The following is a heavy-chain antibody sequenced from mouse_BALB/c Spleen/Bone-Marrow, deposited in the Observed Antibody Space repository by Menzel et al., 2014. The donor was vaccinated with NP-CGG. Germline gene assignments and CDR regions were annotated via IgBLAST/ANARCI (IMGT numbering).Heavy chain of an antibody. CDR3: VREALWSVDTF. Sequence: QVQLQQSGAEMARPGASVRMSCRTSGYTFTYYTMYWVKQRPGQGLEWIGYINPTSNYTNYNQKFKDKATLTADTSSNTAYMQLSSLTSEDSAVYYCVREALWSVDTFWGQGTLVTVPA. CDR1: GYTFTYYT. V-gene: IGHV1-4*01. CDR2: INPTSNYT. J-gene: IGHJ3*01.